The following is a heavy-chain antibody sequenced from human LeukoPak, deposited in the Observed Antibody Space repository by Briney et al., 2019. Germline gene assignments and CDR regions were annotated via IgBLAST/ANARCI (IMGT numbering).Heavy chain of an antibody. D-gene: IGHD6-19*01. J-gene: IGHJ6*02. V-gene: IGHV4-39*01. Sequence: TSETLSLTCTVSGGSVSSNRYYWGWIRQPPGKGLEWIGSIYYSGSTYYNPSLKSRVTISVDTSKNQFSLKLSSVTAADTAVYYCASRVAGTSMDVWGQGTTVTVSS. CDR2: IYYSGST. CDR3: ASRVAGTSMDV. CDR1: GGSVSSNRYY.